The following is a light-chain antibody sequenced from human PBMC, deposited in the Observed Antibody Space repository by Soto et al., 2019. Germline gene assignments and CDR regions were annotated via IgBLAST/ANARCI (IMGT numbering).Light chain of an antibody. CDR3: SSYISSSTVV. CDR1: SSDVGGYNY. V-gene: IGLV2-14*01. J-gene: IGLJ2*01. Sequence: QSVLTQPASVSGSPGQSITVSCTGTSSDVGGYNYVSWYQEHPGKAPKLMICELSNRPSGASNRFSGSKSGNTASLTISGLQAEDEADYYCSSYISSSTVVFGGGTKVTVL. CDR2: ELS.